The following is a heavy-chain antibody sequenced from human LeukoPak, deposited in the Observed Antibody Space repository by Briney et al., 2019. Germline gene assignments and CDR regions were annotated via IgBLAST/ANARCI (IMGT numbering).Heavy chain of an antibody. CDR1: GFTFSSYW. J-gene: IGHJ1*01. V-gene: IGHV3-7*03. CDR3: ARESLPRVVGATEYFQH. CDR2: IKQDGSEK. Sequence: GGSLRLSCAASGFTFSSYWMSWVRQAPGKGLEWVANIKQDGSEKYYVDSVKGRFTISRDNAKSSLYLQMNSLRAEDTALYYCARESLPRVVGATEYFQHWGQGTLVTVSS. D-gene: IGHD1-26*01.